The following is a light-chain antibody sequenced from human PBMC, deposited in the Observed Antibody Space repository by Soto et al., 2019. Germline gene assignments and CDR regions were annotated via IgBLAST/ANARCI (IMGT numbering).Light chain of an antibody. V-gene: IGKV3-20*01. CDR1: HSVSSNY. CDR3: QQYGISPT. Sequence: EMVLTQSPGTLSLSPGERATLSCRSSHSVSSNYLAWYQQKPGQAPRLIIYDVSSRATGIPDRFSGSGSGTDFTLTISRLEPVDFAVYYCQQYGISPTFGQGTKVEIK. J-gene: IGKJ1*01. CDR2: DVS.